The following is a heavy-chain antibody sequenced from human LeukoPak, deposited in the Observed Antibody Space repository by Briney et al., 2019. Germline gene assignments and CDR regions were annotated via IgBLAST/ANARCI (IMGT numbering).Heavy chain of an antibody. V-gene: IGHV5-51*01. D-gene: IGHD6-13*01. CDR3: VRFALTSSLDH. CDR2: IYPGYSDA. J-gene: IGHJ5*02. CDR1: GYKLTNNW. Sequence: GESLKISCKISGYKLTNNWIGWVRQVPGKGLEWMGLIYPGYSDAKYSQSFQGQVTLSVDASISTAYLQLSGLRASDTAIYYCVRFALTSSLDHWGQGTLVTVSS.